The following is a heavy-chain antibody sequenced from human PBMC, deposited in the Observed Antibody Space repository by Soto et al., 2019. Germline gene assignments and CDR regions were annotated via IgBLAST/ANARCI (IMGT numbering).Heavy chain of an antibody. Sequence: SETLSLTCTVSGGSISSYYWSWIRQPPGKGLEWIGYIYYSGSTNYNPSLKSRVTISVDTSKNQFSLKLSSVTAADTAVYYCARLNYYGSGDFDYWGQGTLVTVSS. D-gene: IGHD3-10*01. CDR3: ARLNYYGSGDFDY. CDR1: GGSISSYY. CDR2: IYYSGST. V-gene: IGHV4-59*08. J-gene: IGHJ4*02.